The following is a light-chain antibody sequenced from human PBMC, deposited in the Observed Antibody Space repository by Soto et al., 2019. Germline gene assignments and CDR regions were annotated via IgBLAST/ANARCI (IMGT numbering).Light chain of an antibody. V-gene: IGLV2-8*01. CDR3: SSHSGSNLVI. CDR1: SSDVGAYNY. CDR2: EVN. J-gene: IGLJ2*01. Sequence: QSALTQPPSASGSPGQSVTISCTGISSDVGAYNYVSWYQQHPGKAPKLMIYEVNKRPSGVPDRFSGSKSGNTASLTVSGLQADDEADYYCSSHSGSNLVIFGGGTKLTVL.